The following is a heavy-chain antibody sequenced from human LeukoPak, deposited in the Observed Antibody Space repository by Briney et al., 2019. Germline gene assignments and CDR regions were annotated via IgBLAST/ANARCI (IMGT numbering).Heavy chain of an antibody. Sequence: SETLSLTCTVSGGSISSNYYWGWIRQPPGKGLEWIGSIYHSGSTYYNPSLKSRVTISVDTSKNQFSLKLSSVTAADTAVYYCARDREQQLVRFYNAFDIWGQGTMVTVSS. CDR3: ARDREQQLVRFYNAFDI. J-gene: IGHJ3*02. CDR2: IYHSGST. V-gene: IGHV4-38-2*02. D-gene: IGHD6-13*01. CDR1: GGSISSNYY.